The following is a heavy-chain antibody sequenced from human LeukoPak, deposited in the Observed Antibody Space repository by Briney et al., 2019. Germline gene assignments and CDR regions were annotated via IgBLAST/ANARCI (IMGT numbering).Heavy chain of an antibody. J-gene: IGHJ4*02. CDR2: IYSGGNT. D-gene: IGHD2-15*01. Sequence: GGFLRLSCTVSGFTVSSNSWSWVRQAPGKGLEWVSFIYSGGNTHYSDSVKGRFTISRDNSKNTLYLQMNSLRAEDTAIYYCARRAGEYSHPYDYWGQGTLVTVSS. V-gene: IGHV3-53*01. CDR1: GFTVSSNS. CDR3: ARRAGEYSHPYDY.